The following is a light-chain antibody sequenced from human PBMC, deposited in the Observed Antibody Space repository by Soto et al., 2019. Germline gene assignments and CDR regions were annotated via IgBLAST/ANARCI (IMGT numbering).Light chain of an antibody. V-gene: IGLV1-51*01. CDR2: DNN. Sequence: QSVLTQPPSVSAAPGQKVTISCSGSSSNIGNNFVSWYQQLPVTAPKLLIYDNNKRPSGIPDRFSGSKSATSATLGITGLQTGDEADYYCGTWDSSLSAAVFGGGTQLTVL. J-gene: IGLJ7*01. CDR3: GTWDSSLSAAV. CDR1: SSNIGNNF.